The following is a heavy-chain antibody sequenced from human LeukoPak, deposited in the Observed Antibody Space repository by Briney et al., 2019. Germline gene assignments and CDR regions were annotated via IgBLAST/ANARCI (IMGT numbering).Heavy chain of an antibody. Sequence: GGSLRLSCAASGFTFSSYAMSWVRQAPGKGLEWVSAISGSGGSTYYADSVKGRFTISRDNSKNTLYLQMNSLRAEDTAVCYCAKGRYSSSWYFDYWGQGTLVTVSS. J-gene: IGHJ4*02. D-gene: IGHD6-13*01. CDR1: GFTFSSYA. CDR3: AKGRYSSSWYFDY. V-gene: IGHV3-23*01. CDR2: ISGSGGST.